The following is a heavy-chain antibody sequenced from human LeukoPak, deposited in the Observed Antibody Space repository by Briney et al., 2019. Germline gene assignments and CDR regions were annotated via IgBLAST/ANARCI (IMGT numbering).Heavy chain of an antibody. J-gene: IGHJ4*02. Sequence: GESLKISCKGSGYSFTSYWIGWERQMPGKGLEWMGIIYPGDSDTRYSPSFQGQVTISADKSISTAYLQWSSLKASDTAMYYCARTINWNDVRFDYWGQGTLVTVSS. CDR2: IYPGDSDT. CDR3: ARTINWNDVRFDY. D-gene: IGHD1-1*01. CDR1: GYSFTSYW. V-gene: IGHV5-51*01.